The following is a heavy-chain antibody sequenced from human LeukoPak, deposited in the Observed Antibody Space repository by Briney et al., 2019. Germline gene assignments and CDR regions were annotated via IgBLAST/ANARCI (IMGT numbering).Heavy chain of an antibody. CDR2: ISSSGSTI. J-gene: IGHJ3*02. CDR1: GFTFSDYY. V-gene: IGHV3-11*01. Sequence: GGSLRLSCAASGFTFSDYYMSWIRQAPGKGLEWVSYISSSGSTIYYADSVKGRFTISRDNAKNSLYLQMNSLRAEDTAVYYCARVSRWLQLGAFDIWGQGTMVTVSS. D-gene: IGHD5-24*01. CDR3: ARVSRWLQLGAFDI.